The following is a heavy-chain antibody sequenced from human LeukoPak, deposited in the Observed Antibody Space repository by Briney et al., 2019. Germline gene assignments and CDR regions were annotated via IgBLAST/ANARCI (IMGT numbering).Heavy chain of an antibody. V-gene: IGHV1-69*05. J-gene: IGHJ6*03. CDR3: ARDTLTSSTRPYYYYYCMDV. CDR1: GGTFSSYA. Sequence: SVKVSCKASGGTFSSYAISWVRQAPGQGLEWMGGIIPIFGTANYAQKFQGRVTITTDESTSTAYMERSSLRSEDTAVYYCARDTLTSSTRPYYYYYCMDVWGKGTTVTVSS. CDR2: IIPIFGTA. D-gene: IGHD2-2*01.